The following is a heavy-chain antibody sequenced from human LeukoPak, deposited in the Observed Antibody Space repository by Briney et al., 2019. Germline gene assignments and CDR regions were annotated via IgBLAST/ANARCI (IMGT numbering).Heavy chain of an antibody. CDR1: GYIFTTYW. CDR3: ATSESQTKFDY. Sequence: GESLKISCKGSGYIFTTYWIGWVRQMPGKGLERMGIIFPGDSDTIYSPSFQGQVTISADKSINTAYLQWSSLKASDTAMYYCATSESQTKFDYWGQGTLVTASS. J-gene: IGHJ4*02. CDR2: IFPGDSDT. V-gene: IGHV5-51*01. D-gene: IGHD1/OR15-1a*01.